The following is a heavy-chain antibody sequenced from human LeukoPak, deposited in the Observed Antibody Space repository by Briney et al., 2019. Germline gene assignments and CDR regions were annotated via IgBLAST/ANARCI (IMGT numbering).Heavy chain of an antibody. D-gene: IGHD3-10*01. CDR1: DGSITNND. V-gene: IGHV4-59*01. Sequence: SETLSLTCTVSDGSITNNDWSWVRQPPGKGLEWIGYIYYSGSTNYNPSLKSRVTISVDTSKNQFSLKLSSVTAADTAVYYCARDSREYYYGSASPMDVWGQGTTVTVSS. J-gene: IGHJ6*02. CDR2: IYYSGST. CDR3: ARDSREYYYGSASPMDV.